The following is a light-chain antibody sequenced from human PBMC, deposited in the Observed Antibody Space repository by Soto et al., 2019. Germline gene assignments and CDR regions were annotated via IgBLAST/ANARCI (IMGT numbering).Light chain of an antibody. CDR1: QSVLYSLNNKNY. CDR2: WAS. V-gene: IGKV4-1*01. CDR3: QQYYSSPLT. J-gene: IGKJ4*01. Sequence: DIVMTQSPDSLAVSLGERATINCKSSQSVLYSLNNKNYLSWYQQKPGQPPKLLIFWASTRESGVPDRFSGSESGTDFTLTISNLQAEDVAVYYCQQYYSSPLTFGGGTKVEVK.